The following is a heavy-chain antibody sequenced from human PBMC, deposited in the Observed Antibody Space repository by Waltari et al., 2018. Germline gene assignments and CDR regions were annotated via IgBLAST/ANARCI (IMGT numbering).Heavy chain of an antibody. D-gene: IGHD3-10*01. CDR2: INRDGSN. CDR1: DGSFSGSF. CDR3: ARVGDYHGSGRFGLDV. V-gene: IGHV4-34*01. Sequence: QVQLQQWGAGLLKPSETLSLTCAVYDGSFSGSFWSWISQSPGKGLEWIGQINRDGSNIYNPSLKRRGAMSSDTLKGQLSLRLISVTAADASVYYCARVGDYHGSGRFGLDVWGQGTRVTVSS. J-gene: IGHJ6*02.